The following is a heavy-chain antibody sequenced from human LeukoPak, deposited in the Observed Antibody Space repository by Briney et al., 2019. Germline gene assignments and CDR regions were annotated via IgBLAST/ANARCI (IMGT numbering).Heavy chain of an antibody. CDR3: ARALGDQWLVGSWFDP. Sequence: TSETLSLTCTVYGGSISSYYWSWIRQPAGKGLEWIGRIYTSGSTNYNPSLKSRVTMSVDTSKNQFSLKLSSVTAADTAVYYCARALGDQWLVGSWFDPWGQGTLVTVSS. D-gene: IGHD6-19*01. J-gene: IGHJ5*02. CDR1: GGSISSYY. CDR2: IYTSGST. V-gene: IGHV4-4*07.